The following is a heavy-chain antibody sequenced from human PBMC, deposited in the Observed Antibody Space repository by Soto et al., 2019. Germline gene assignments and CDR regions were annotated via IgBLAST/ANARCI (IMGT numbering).Heavy chain of an antibody. Sequence: QVQLVQSGAEVKKPGASVKVSCKASGYTFTSYDINWVRQATGQGLEWMGWMNPNNGNAGYAQKFQGSVTMTRNTSISTAYSELSSLRSEDTAVYYCARAGREKWVHFEGGSWGQGTLVTVSS. D-gene: IGHD5-12*01. V-gene: IGHV1-8*01. CDR1: GYTFTSYD. CDR3: ARAGREKWVHFEGGS. CDR2: MNPNNGNA. J-gene: IGHJ5*01.